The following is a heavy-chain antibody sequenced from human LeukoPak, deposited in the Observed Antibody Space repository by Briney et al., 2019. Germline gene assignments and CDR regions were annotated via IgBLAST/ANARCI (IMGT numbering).Heavy chain of an antibody. V-gene: IGHV4-59*08. J-gene: IGHJ3*02. CDR1: GGSISSYY. CDR3: AREEMAGAFDI. Sequence: SETLSLTCTVSGGSISSYYWSWIRQPPGKGLEWIGYIHYSGSTNYNPSLKSRVTLSVDTSKNQFSLKLSSVTAADTAVYYCAREEMAGAFDIWGQGTMVTVSS. CDR2: IHYSGST. D-gene: IGHD5-24*01.